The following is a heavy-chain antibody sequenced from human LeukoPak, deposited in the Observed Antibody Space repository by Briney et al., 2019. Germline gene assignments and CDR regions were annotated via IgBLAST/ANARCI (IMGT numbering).Heavy chain of an antibody. J-gene: IGHJ6*03. CDR2: ISYDGSNK. V-gene: IGHV3-30*12. CDR1: GFIFSSYG. Sequence: GGSLRLSCAASGFIFSSYGMHWVRQAPGKGLEWVAVISYDGSNKYYADSVKGRFTISRDNSKNSLYLQMNSLRAEDTAVYYCAKTPEGLTIFGVHNYYYYYYMDVWGKGTTVTVSS. D-gene: IGHD3-3*01. CDR3: AKTPEGLTIFGVHNYYYYYYMDV.